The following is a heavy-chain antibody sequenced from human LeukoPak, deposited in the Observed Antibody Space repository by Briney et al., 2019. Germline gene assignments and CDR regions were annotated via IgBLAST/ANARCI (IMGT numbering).Heavy chain of an antibody. CDR1: GYTFTSYA. CDR3: ARELIVYGDYALGY. V-gene: IGHV1-3*01. J-gene: IGHJ4*02. Sequence: ASVTVSCKASGYTFTSYAIHWVRQAPGQRLEWMGWINAGNGNTKYSQKFQGRVTITRDTSASTAYMELSSLRSEDPAVYYCARELIVYGDYALGYWGQGTLVTVSS. D-gene: IGHD4-17*01. CDR2: INAGNGNT.